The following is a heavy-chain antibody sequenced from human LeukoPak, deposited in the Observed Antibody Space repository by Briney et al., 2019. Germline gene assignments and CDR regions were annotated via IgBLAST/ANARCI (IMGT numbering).Heavy chain of an antibody. D-gene: IGHD6-13*01. Sequence: GSLRLSCAASGFTFSDYYMSWIRQAPGKGLEWVANIKQDGSEKQYVDSVRGRFTISRDNAKNSLYLQMNSLRVEDTAVYYCARDGFVGAADYWGQGTLVTVSS. CDR2: IKQDGSEK. J-gene: IGHJ4*02. CDR3: ARDGFVGAADY. CDR1: GFTFSDYY. V-gene: IGHV3-7*01.